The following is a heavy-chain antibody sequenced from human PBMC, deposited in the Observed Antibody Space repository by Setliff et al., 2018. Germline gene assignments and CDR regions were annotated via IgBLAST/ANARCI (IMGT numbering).Heavy chain of an antibody. CDR3: AREQWLDPPGYYYMDV. CDR2: IYIGGSA. D-gene: IGHD6-19*01. CDR1: GGSISSYY. Sequence: PSETLSLTCTVSGGSISSYYWSWIRQPAGKGLEWIGHIYIGGSANYNPSLKSRVTMSIDTSKNQFPLKLNSVTAADMAVYYCAREQWLDPPGYYYMDVWAKGTTVTVSS. V-gene: IGHV4-4*07. J-gene: IGHJ6*03.